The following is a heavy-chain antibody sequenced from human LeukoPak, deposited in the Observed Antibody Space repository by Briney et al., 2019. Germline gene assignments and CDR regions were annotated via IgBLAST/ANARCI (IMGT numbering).Heavy chain of an antibody. CDR2: IYTSGST. CDR3: ARESTYYGDYDY. Sequence: SSETLSLTCTVSGGSISSGSYYWSWIRQPAGKGLEWIGRIYTSGSTNYNPSLKSRVTISVDTSKNQFSLKLSSVTAADTAVYYCARESTYYGDYDYWGQGTLVTVSS. J-gene: IGHJ4*02. CDR1: GGSISSGSYY. D-gene: IGHD4-17*01. V-gene: IGHV4-61*02.